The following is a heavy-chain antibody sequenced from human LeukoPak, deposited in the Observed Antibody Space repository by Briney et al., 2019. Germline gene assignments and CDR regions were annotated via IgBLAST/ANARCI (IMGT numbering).Heavy chain of an antibody. CDR1: GFTFSSYG. J-gene: IGHJ4*02. D-gene: IGHD3/OR15-3a*01. V-gene: IGHV3-33*08. CDR3: ARDKDYYFDY. Sequence: PGGSLRLSCAASGFTFSSYGMHWVRQAPGKGLEWVVVIWYDGSNKYYADSVKGRFTISRDNSKNTLYLQMNSLRAEDTAVYYCARDKDYYFDYWGQGTLVTVSS. CDR2: IWYDGSNK.